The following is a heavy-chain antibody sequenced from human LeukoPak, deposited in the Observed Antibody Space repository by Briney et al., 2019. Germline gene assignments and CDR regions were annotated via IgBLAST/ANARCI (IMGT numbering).Heavy chain of an antibody. J-gene: IGHJ5*02. CDR1: GYTFTSYG. V-gene: IGHV1-18*01. D-gene: IGHD3-10*01. Sequence: ASVKVSCKASGYTFTSYGISWVRQAPGQGPEWMGWISAYNGNTNYAQKLQGRVTMTTDTSTSTAYMELRSLRSDDTAVYYCARSRTPRITMVRGVISLKTWGQGTLVTVSS. CDR3: ARSRTPRITMVRGVISLKT. CDR2: ISAYNGNT.